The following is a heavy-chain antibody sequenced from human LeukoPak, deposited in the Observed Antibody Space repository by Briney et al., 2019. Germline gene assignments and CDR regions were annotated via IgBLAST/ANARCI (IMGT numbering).Heavy chain of an antibody. V-gene: IGHV3-23*01. CDR2: ISGSGGST. D-gene: IGHD3-22*01. Sequence: GSLRLSCAASGFTFSSYAMSWVRQAPGKGLEWVSAISGSGGSTYYADSVKGRFTISRDNSKNTLYLQMNSLRAEDTAVYYCAKYRITMIVVGGAFDIWGQGTMVTVSS. J-gene: IGHJ3*02. CDR1: GFTFSSYA. CDR3: AKYRITMIVVGGAFDI.